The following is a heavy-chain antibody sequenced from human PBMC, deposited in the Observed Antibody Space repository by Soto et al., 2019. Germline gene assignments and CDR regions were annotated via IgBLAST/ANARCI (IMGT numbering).Heavy chain of an antibody. CDR1: GLTFNNYW. V-gene: IGHV3-74*01. J-gene: IGHJ4*02. D-gene: IGHD3-10*01. Sequence: EVQLVESGGGLVQPGGSLRLSCTASGLTFNNYWMHWVRQAPGKGPVWVSRINGDGRTTTYADSVRGRFTISRDNAKNTVYLQMNSLRAEYTAVYYCVGGDYAGAGTFYLTDHWGQGSLVTVSS. CDR2: INGDGRTT. CDR3: VGGDYAGAGTFYLTDH.